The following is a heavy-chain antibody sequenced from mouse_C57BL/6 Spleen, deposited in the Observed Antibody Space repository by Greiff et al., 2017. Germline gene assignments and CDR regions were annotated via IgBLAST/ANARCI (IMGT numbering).Heavy chain of an antibody. V-gene: IGHV1-22*01. J-gene: IGHJ1*03. CDR3: ARSPYYGYWYFDV. D-gene: IGHD1-1*01. Sequence: VQLQQSGPELVKPGASVKMSCKASGYTFTDYNMHWVKQSHGKSLEWIGYINPNNGGTSYNQKFKGKATLTVNTSSSTAYMELRSLTSEDSAVYYCARSPYYGYWYFDVWGTGTTVTVSS. CDR2: INPNNGGT. CDR1: GYTFTDYN.